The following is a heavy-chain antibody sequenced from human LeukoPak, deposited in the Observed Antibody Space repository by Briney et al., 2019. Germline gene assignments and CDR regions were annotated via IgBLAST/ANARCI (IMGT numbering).Heavy chain of an antibody. J-gene: IGHJ4*02. CDR3: ARDRCSGGSCYLDY. D-gene: IGHD2-15*01. Sequence: GASVKVSCKASGYTFTSYDINWVRQATGQGLEWMGWMNPNSGNTGYAQKFQGRVTMTTDTSTSTAYMELRSLRSDDTAVYYCARDRCSGGSCYLDYWGQGTLVTVSS. V-gene: IGHV1-8*01. CDR1: GYTFTSYD. CDR2: MNPNSGNT.